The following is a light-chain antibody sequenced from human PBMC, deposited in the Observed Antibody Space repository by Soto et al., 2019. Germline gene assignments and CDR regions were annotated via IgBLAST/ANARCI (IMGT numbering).Light chain of an antibody. Sequence: ETVLTQSPATLSLSPGERATLSCRASQRVSNSLAWYQQKPGQPPRLLIYDAFSRATGVPARFSGSRSGTDCSLTISSLEPADFADYYCQQRGDWPPFTFGPGTRVDI. J-gene: IGKJ3*01. CDR2: DAF. CDR3: QQRGDWPPFT. V-gene: IGKV3-11*01. CDR1: QRVSNS.